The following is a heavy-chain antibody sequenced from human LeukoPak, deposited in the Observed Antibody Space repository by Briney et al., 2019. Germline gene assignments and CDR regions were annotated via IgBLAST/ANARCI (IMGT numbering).Heavy chain of an antibody. Sequence: GGSLRLSCAASGFTFSSYWMHWVRQAPGKGLVWVSRINTDGSITNYADSVKGRFTISRDNAKNTLSRDNAKNTLYLQMNSLRAEDTAVYYCTRDEYMDVWGKGTTVPVSS. V-gene: IGHV3-74*01. CDR1: GFTFSSYW. CDR3: TRDEYMDV. J-gene: IGHJ6*03. CDR2: INTDGSIT.